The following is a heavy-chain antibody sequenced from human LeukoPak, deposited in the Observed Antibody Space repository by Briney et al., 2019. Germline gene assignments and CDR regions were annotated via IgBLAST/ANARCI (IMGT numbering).Heavy chain of an antibody. CDR3: ARHSSYYKPRTGPFDY. CDR1: GDSFTGRNFY. J-gene: IGHJ4*02. Sequence: SETLSLTCTVSGDSFTGRNFYWGWIRQPPGKGREWIGSSRCSASTYYYPSLKSRVLISVDTSKNQFSLELSSVNAADTAVYYCARHSSYYKPRTGPFDYWGQGAMATV. V-gene: IGHV4-39*01. CDR2: SRCSAST. D-gene: IGHD3/OR15-3a*01.